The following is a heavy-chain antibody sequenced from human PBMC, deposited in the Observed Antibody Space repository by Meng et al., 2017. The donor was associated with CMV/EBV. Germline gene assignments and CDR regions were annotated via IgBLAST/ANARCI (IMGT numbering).Heavy chain of an antibody. CDR2: ISSSSSYI. CDR3: ARDRVEMATINYFDY. Sequence: EVQLVESGGGLVKPGGSLPLACAASGFTFSSYSMNWVRQAPGKGLEWVSSISSSSSYIYYAASVKGRFTISRDNAKNSLYLQMNSLRAEDTAVYYCARDRVEMATINYFDYWGPGTMVTVS. V-gene: IGHV3-21*01. CDR1: GFTFSSYS. D-gene: IGHD5-24*01. J-gene: IGHJ4*02.